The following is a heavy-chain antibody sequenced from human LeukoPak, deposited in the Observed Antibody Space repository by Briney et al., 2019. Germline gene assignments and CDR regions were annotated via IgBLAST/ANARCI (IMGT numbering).Heavy chain of an antibody. CDR3: ARAPHAYYGSGSYYNPPYYFDY. Sequence: ASVKVSCKASGYTFTSYGISWVRQAPGQGLEWMGWISAYNGNTNYAQKLQGRVTMTTDTSTSTAYMELRSLRSDDTAVYYCARAPHAYYGSGSYYNPPYYFDYWGQGTLVTVSS. V-gene: IGHV1-18*01. D-gene: IGHD3-10*01. CDR1: GYTFTSYG. J-gene: IGHJ4*02. CDR2: ISAYNGNT.